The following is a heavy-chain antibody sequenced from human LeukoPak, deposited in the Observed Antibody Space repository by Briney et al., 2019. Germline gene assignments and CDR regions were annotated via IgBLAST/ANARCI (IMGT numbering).Heavy chain of an antibody. J-gene: IGHJ4*02. D-gene: IGHD4-17*01. CDR2: IRSKANTYAT. CDR1: GFTFSSSA. CDR3: ASPNDCGDQFYFDF. Sequence: GGSLRLSCATSGFTFSSSAMHWVRQASGKGLEWVGHIRSKANTYATTYAASVKGRFTISRDDSKNTGYLQMNSLKSEDTAVYYCASPNDCGDQFYFDFWGQGTLSPSPQ. V-gene: IGHV3-73*01.